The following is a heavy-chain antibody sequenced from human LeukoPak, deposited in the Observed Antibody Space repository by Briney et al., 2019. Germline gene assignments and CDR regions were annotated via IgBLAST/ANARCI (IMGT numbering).Heavy chain of an antibody. V-gene: IGHV3-21*01. CDR1: GFTLSTYT. D-gene: IGHD3-10*01. CDR2: ISSSSNYI. Sequence: GGSLRLSCAASGFTLSTYTMNWVPQAPGKGLECVSSISSSSNYIHYADSVKGRFTISRDDAKNSLSLQMNSLRAEDTAVYYCARSGIKMVRGVIIKSPYHMDVWGKGTTVTVSS. CDR3: ARSGIKMVRGVIIKSPYHMDV. J-gene: IGHJ6*03.